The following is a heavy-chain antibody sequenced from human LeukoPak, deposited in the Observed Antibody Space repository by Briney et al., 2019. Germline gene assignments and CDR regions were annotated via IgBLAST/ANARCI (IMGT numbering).Heavy chain of an antibody. D-gene: IGHD3-10*01. CDR2: IKQDGSEK. V-gene: IGHV3-7*03. CDR1: GFTFSSYW. J-gene: IGHJ5*02. Sequence: PGGSLRLSCAASGFTFSSYWMSWVRQAPGKGLEWVANIKQDGSEKYYVDSVKGRFTISRDNAKNSLYLQMNSLRAEDTAVYYCARVRLGELSWFDPWGQGTLVTVSS. CDR3: ARVRLGELSWFDP.